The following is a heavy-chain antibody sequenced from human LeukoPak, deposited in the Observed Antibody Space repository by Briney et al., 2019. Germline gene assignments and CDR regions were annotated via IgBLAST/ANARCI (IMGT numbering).Heavy chain of an antibody. CDR1: GGSISSYY. Sequence: PSETLSLTCTVSGGSISSYYWSWVRQPAGKGLEWIGRIYTSGSTNYNPSLKSRVTMSVDTSKNQFSLKLSTVTAADTAVYYCARWAECSGGSCYDAFDIWGQGTMVTVSS. J-gene: IGHJ3*02. D-gene: IGHD2-15*01. CDR3: ARWAECSGGSCYDAFDI. CDR2: IYTSGST. V-gene: IGHV4-4*07.